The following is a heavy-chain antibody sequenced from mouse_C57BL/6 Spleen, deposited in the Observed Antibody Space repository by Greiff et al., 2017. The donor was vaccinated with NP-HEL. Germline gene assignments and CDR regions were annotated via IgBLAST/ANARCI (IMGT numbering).Heavy chain of an antibody. D-gene: IGHD2-10*02. CDR2: ISSGGSYT. Sequence: EVKVVESGGDLVKPGGSLKLSCAASGFTFSSYGMSWVRQTPDKRLEWVATISSGGSYTYYPDSVKGRFTISRDNAKNTLYLQMSSLKSEDTAMYYCARYGNSYYFDYWGQGTTLTVSS. CDR1: GFTFSSYG. CDR3: ARYGNSYYFDY. V-gene: IGHV5-6*01. J-gene: IGHJ2*01.